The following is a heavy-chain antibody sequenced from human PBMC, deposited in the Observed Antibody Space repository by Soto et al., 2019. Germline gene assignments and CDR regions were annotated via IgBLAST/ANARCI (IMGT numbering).Heavy chain of an antibody. J-gene: IGHJ3*02. V-gene: IGHV4-39*07. CDR2: IYYDGNT. Sequence: SETLSLTCTVSGDSITSSSHYWGWIRQPPGKGLESIANIYYDGNTYYNPSLKSRVTISVDKSKNQFSLKLSSVTAADTAVYYCASKFGELLADAFDIWGQGTMVTVSS. CDR1: GDSITSSSHY. CDR3: ASKFGELLADAFDI. D-gene: IGHD3-10*01.